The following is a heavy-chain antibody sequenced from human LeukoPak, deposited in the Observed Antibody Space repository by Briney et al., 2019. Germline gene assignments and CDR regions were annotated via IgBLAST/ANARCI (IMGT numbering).Heavy chain of an antibody. CDR3: ARGVFGVNRAFDY. Sequence: GGSLRLSCEASGFTFNTCAMSWVRQAPGKGLEWVSAISESGSGTYYADSVKGRFTISRDNSKNTLYLQMNSLSVDDTALYYCARGVFGVNRAFDYWGQGTLVTVSS. CDR2: ISESGSGT. CDR1: GFTFNTCA. V-gene: IGHV3-23*01. D-gene: IGHD3-3*01. J-gene: IGHJ4*02.